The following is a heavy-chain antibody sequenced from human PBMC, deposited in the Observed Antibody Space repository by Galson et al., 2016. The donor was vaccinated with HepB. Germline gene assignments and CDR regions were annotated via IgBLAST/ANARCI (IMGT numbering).Heavy chain of an antibody. Sequence: SLRLSCAASGFTFSNYGMNWVRQAPGKGLEWVAGIRPDGSNEYYVDSVKGRFTVSRDNSKNILFLQMGGLRAEDTALYYCARDSGVVAPTFDHWGQGTLVTVSS. CDR1: GFTFSNYG. CDR3: ARDSGVVAPTFDH. D-gene: IGHD3-22*01. CDR2: IRPDGSNE. J-gene: IGHJ4*02. V-gene: IGHV3-33*01.